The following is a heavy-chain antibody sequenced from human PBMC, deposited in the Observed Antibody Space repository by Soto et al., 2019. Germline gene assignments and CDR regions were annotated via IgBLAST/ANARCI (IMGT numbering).Heavy chain of an antibody. V-gene: IGHV5-51*01. Sequence: GESLKISCKGSGYSFTSYWIGWVRQMPGKGLEWMGIIYPGDSDTRYSPSFQGQVTISADKSISTAYLQWSSLKASDTAMYYCALTKVVPVAFLDYWGQGTLVTVSS. J-gene: IGHJ4*02. CDR3: ALTKVVPVAFLDY. CDR2: IYPGDSDT. CDR1: GYSFTSYW. D-gene: IGHD2-2*01.